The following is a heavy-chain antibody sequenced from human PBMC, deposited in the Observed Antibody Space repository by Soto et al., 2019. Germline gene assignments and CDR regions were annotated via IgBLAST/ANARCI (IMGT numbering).Heavy chain of an antibody. V-gene: IGHV4-34*01. J-gene: IGHJ2*01. CDR2: INHSGST. Sequence: SETLSLTCAVYGGSFSGYYWSWIRQPPGKGLEWIGEINHSGSTNYNPSLKSRVTISVDTSKNQFSLKLCSVTAADTAVCYFESGRVVVRGVIITNWRYIDLWGRGALGT. D-gene: IGHD3-10*01. CDR1: GGSFSGYY. CDR3: ESGRVVVRGVIITNWRYIDL.